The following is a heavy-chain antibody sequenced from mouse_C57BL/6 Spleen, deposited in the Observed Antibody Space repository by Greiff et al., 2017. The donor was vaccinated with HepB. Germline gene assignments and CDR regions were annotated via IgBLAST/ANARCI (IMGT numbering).Heavy chain of an antibody. CDR1: GYTFTSYW. Sequence: KQSCKASGYTFTSYWMHWVKQRPGRGLEWIGRIDPNSGGTKYNEKFKSKATLTVDKPSSTAYMQLSSLTSEDSAVYYCATLSYGSPAWFAYWGQGTLVTVSA. CDR2: IDPNSGGT. J-gene: IGHJ3*01. D-gene: IGHD1-1*01. V-gene: IGHV1-72*01. CDR3: ATLSYGSPAWFAY.